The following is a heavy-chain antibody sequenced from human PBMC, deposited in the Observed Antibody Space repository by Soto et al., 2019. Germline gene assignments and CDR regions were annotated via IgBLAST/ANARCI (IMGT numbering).Heavy chain of an antibody. V-gene: IGHV3-21*01. CDR3: ARDRRYDFRSGELDY. Sequence: GGSLRLSCAASGFTFSSYSMNWVRQAPGKGLEWVSSISSSSSYIYYADSVKGRFTISRDNAKNSLYLQMNSLRAEDTAVYYCARDRRYDFRSGELDYWGQGTLVTVSS. CDR2: ISSSSSYI. CDR1: GFTFSSYS. J-gene: IGHJ4*02. D-gene: IGHD3-3*01.